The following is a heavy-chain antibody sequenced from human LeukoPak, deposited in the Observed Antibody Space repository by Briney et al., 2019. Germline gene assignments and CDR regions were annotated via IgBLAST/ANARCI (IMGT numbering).Heavy chain of an antibody. CDR3: AKTPPYYYDSSGYYHKDYYYMDV. Sequence: GGSLRLSCAASGFTFSSYGMHWVRQAPGKGLEWVAFIRYDGSNKYYADSVKGRFTISRDNSKNTLYLQMNSLRAEDTAVYYCAKTPPYYYDSSGYYHKDYYYMDVWGKGTTVTVSS. CDR1: GFTFSSYG. CDR2: IRYDGSNK. V-gene: IGHV3-30*02. J-gene: IGHJ6*03. D-gene: IGHD3-22*01.